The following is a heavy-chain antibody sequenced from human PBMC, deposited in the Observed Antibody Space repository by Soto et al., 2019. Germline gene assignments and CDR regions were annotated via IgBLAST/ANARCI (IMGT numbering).Heavy chain of an antibody. CDR1: GFTFSTYA. CDR2: ISGSGGST. CDR3: AKAGGSYYSDAFDI. D-gene: IGHD1-26*01. Sequence: EVQLLESEGGLVQPGGSLRLSCAASGFTFSTYAMSWLRQAPGKGLEWVSAISGSGGSTYYADSVKGRFTISRDNSKKTLYLQMDSLRAEDTAVYYCAKAGGSYYSDAFDIWGQGTMVTVSS. J-gene: IGHJ3*02. V-gene: IGHV3-23*01.